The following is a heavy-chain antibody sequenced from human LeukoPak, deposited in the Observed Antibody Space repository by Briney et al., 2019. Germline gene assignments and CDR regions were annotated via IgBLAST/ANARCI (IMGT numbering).Heavy chain of an antibody. D-gene: IGHD2-21*01. V-gene: IGHV3-30*02. Sequence: GGSLRLSCAASGFIFNTYGMHWVRQAPGKGLEWVAFIRNDGSDKYYAVSVKGRFTISRDNSKNTLYLQMNSLRIEDTALYYCAKDRAYGQFLWGNDYWGQGTLVIVSS. CDR1: GFIFNTYG. CDR2: IRNDGSDK. CDR3: AKDRAYGQFLWGNDY. J-gene: IGHJ4*02.